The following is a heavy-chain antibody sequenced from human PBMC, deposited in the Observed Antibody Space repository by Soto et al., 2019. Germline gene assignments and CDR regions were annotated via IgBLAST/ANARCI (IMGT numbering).Heavy chain of an antibody. D-gene: IGHD1-26*01. J-gene: IGHJ4*02. CDR3: ARAALDSGSYSGRGYFDY. CDR2: ISAYNGNT. CDR1: GYTFTSNG. Sequence: QVQLVQSGAEVKTPGASVKVSCKASGYTFTSNGFSWVRQAPGQGLEWMGWISAYNGNTNYAQKVQGRVTMTTDTSTSTADMELRSLRSDDTAVYYCARAALDSGSYSGRGYFDYWGQGTLVTVSS. V-gene: IGHV1-18*01.